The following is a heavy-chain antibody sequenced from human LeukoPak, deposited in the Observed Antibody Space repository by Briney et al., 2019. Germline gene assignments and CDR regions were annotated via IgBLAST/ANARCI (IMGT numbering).Heavy chain of an antibody. CDR2: INHSGST. CDR3: ARVGSSSWMGRFDP. J-gene: IGHJ5*02. D-gene: IGHD6-13*01. CDR1: GGSISTYY. Sequence: SETLSLTCTVSGGSISTYYWSWIRQPPGKGLEWIGEINHSGSTNYNPSLKSRVTISVDTSKNQFSLKLSSVTAADTAVYYCARVGSSSWMGRFDPWGQGTLVTVSS. V-gene: IGHV4-34*01.